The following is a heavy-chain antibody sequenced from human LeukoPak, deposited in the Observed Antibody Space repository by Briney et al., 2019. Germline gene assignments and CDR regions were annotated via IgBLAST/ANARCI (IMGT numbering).Heavy chain of an antibody. CDR2: IYYSGST. CDR3: ARGARKYYDYVWGTLDY. J-gene: IGHJ4*02. V-gene: IGHV4-31*03. D-gene: IGHD3-16*01. CDR1: GGSISSGGYY. Sequence: PSETLSLTCTVSGGSISSGGYYWSWIRQHPGKGLEWIGYIYYSGSTSYNPSLKSRVTISVDTSKNQFSLKLSSVTAADTAVYYCARGARKYYDYVWGTLDYWGQGSLVTVSS.